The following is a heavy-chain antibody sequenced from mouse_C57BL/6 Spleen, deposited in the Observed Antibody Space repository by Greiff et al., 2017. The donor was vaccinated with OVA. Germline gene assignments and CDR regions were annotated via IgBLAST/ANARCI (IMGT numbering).Heavy chain of an antibody. CDR3: AYDYSFDY. D-gene: IGHD2-4*01. CDR2: INPSSGYT. J-gene: IGHJ2*01. CDR1: GYTFTSYT. Sequence: VQRVESGAELARPGASVKMSCKASGYTFTSYTMHWVKQRPGQGLEWIGYINPSSGYTKYNQKFKDKATLTADKSSSTAYMQLSSLTSEDSAVYYCAYDYSFDYWGQGTTLTVSS. V-gene: IGHV1-4*01.